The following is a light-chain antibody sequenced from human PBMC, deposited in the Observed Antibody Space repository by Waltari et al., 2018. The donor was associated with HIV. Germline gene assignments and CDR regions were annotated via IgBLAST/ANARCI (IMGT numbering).Light chain of an antibody. Sequence: QSALTQPPSASGSLGQSVTISCTGTGSDIGVLDYVSWFQQHPGKVHKLIIYEVTQRPSGVPDRFSGSKSGNTASLTVSGLQADDEADYYCSSYESINNHVVFGGGTSLTVL. CDR1: GSDIGVLDY. J-gene: IGLJ2*01. V-gene: IGLV2-8*01. CDR2: EVT. CDR3: SSYESINNHVV.